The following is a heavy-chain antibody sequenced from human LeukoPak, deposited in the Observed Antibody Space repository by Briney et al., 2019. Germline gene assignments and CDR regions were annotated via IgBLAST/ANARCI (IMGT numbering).Heavy chain of an antibody. CDR3: AKRAFRESGTHDY. J-gene: IGHJ4*02. CDR1: GFTFGDYS. Sequence: QVGGPLRLTCVASGFTFGDYSASWVRQAPEKGLEWFSSISGGSGAYTDYADSVQGRFTISRDNSKNTLYLQMNRLTAEDTAVYYCAKRAFRESGTHDYWGQGTLVTVSS. D-gene: IGHD3-10*01. CDR2: ISGGSGAYT. V-gene: IGHV3-23*01.